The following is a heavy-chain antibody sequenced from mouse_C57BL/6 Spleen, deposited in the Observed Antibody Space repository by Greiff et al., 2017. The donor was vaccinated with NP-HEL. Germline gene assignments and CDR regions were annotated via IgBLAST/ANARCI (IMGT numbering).Heavy chain of an antibody. V-gene: IGHV1-82*01. D-gene: IGHD1-2*01. CDR2: IYPGDGDT. Sequence: QVQLQQSGPELVKPGASVKISCKASGYAFSSSWMNWVKQRPGKGLEWIGRIYPGDGDTNYNGKFKGKATLTADNSSSTAYMQLSSLTSEDSAVYFCARSAKDYFDYWGQGTTLTVSS. CDR3: ARSAKDYFDY. J-gene: IGHJ2*01. CDR1: GYAFSSSW.